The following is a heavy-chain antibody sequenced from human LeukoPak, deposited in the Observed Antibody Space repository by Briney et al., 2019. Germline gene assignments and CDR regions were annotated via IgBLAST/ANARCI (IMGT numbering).Heavy chain of an antibody. CDR2: IYYSGNT. CDR3: ARRRTATVDFDY. J-gene: IGHJ4*02. V-gene: IGHV4-39*01. D-gene: IGHD4-23*01. CDR1: GDSINSGDYY. Sequence: PSQTLSLTCTVSGDSINSGDYYWGWIRQPPGRGLEWIGSIYYSGNTYYNPSLKSRVTISVDTSKNQFSLKLSSVTAADTAVYYCARRRTATVDFDYWGQGTLVTVSS.